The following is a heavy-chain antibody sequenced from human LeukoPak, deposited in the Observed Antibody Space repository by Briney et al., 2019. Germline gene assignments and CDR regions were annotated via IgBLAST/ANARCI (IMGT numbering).Heavy chain of an antibody. J-gene: IGHJ4*02. CDR2: IYYSGST. Sequence: SETLSLTCTVSGGSISSYYWSWIRQPPGKGLEWIGYIYYSGSTNYNPSLKSRVTISVDTSKNQFSLKLSSVTAADTAVYYCARADGYSYGRFDYWGPGTLVTVSS. D-gene: IGHD5-18*01. V-gene: IGHV4-59*01. CDR3: ARADGYSYGRFDY. CDR1: GGSISSYY.